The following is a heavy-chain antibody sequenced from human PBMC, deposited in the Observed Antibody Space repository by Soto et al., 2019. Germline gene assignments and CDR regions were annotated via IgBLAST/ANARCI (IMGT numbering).Heavy chain of an antibody. V-gene: IGHV3-30*03. CDR3: ARELTYYYDSSGPDDAFDI. D-gene: IGHD3-22*01. CDR2: ISYDGSNK. CDR1: GFTFSSYG. J-gene: IGHJ3*02. Sequence: GGSLRLSCAASGFTFSSYGMHWVRQAPGKGLEWVAVISYDGSNKYYADSVKGRFTISRDNSKNTLYLQMNSLRAEDTAVYYCARELTYYYDSSGPDDAFDIWGQGTMVTVSS.